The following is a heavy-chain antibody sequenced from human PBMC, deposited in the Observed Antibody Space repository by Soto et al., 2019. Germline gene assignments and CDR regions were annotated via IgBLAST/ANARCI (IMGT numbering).Heavy chain of an antibody. J-gene: IGHJ4*02. D-gene: IGHD1-1*01. CDR2: ISCKSDNL. CDR3: AKNNKPGTAPPFFDY. CDR1: GFTFDDYA. Sequence: SLRLSCAASGFTFDDYAMHWVRQAPGKGLEWVSGISCKSDNLGCADSVKGRFTISRDNAQNSLYLQMNRLRAEDTAFYYCAKNNKPGTAPPFFDYWGQGTLVTVSS. V-gene: IGHV3-9*01.